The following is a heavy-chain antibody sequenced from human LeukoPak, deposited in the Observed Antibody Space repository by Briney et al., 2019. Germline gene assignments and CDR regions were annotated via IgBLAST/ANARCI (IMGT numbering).Heavy chain of an antibody. D-gene: IGHD3-22*01. CDR1: GFTFSSYG. CDR3: ARGSPYDSSGYPIDY. Sequence: GRSLRLSCAASGFTFSSYGMHWVRQAPGKGLEWVAVIWDDGSNKYYADSVKGRFIISRDNSKNTLYLQMNSLRAEDTAVYYCARGSPYDSSGYPIDYWGQGTLVTVSS. J-gene: IGHJ4*02. V-gene: IGHV3-33*01. CDR2: IWDDGSNK.